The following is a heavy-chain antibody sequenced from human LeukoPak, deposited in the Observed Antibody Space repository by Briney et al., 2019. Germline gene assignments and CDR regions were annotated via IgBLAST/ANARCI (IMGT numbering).Heavy chain of an antibody. CDR2: LYYSGST. Sequence: SETLSLTCTVSGGSISSSTSYWTWIRQPPGKGLEWIGSLYYSGSTSYNPSLKSRVTMSVDTSKNQFSLKLSSVTAADTAVYYCAREPHYDHADYYYYYMDVWGKGTTVTVSS. CDR3: AREPHYDHADYYYYYMDV. CDR1: GGSISSSTSY. D-gene: IGHD3-3*01. J-gene: IGHJ6*03. V-gene: IGHV4-39*07.